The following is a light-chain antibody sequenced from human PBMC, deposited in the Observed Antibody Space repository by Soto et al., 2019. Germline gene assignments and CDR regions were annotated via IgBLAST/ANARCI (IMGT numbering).Light chain of an antibody. CDR1: QSISSH. Sequence: IVMTQSPATLSVSPGERATLSCRASQSISSHLVWYQQKPGQAPRLLIYGASTRATSIPARFSGSGSGTEFTLTISSLQSEDFAVYYCQQYNNWPLTFGGGTKVDIK. CDR2: GAS. CDR3: QQYNNWPLT. V-gene: IGKV3-15*01. J-gene: IGKJ4*01.